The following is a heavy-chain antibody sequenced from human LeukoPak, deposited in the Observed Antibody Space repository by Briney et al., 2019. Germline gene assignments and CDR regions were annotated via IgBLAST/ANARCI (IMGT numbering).Heavy chain of an antibody. CDR1: ALTFSRYE. CDR2: ISRSGDTI. J-gene: IGHJ4*02. D-gene: IGHD3-10*01. Sequence: GGCLRLSCAASALTFSRYEMNSVRQAPGKGLGWVSYISRSGDTIYFAGSVKGRFTISRDNAKNSLYLQMSSLRAEDTAIYYCARDYASDYWGQGTLVTVSS. V-gene: IGHV3-48*03. CDR3: ARDYASDY.